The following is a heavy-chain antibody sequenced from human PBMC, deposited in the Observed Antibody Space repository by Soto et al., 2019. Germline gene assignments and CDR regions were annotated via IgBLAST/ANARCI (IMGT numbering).Heavy chain of an antibody. J-gene: IGHJ4*02. Sequence: SETLSLTCTVSGGSISSFYWSWIRQPPGKGLEWIGYIYYSGSTNYNPSLKSRVTISRDMSTSTAYMELSSLRPEDTAVYYCAADVGGYIYGLARHWGPGTLVTVSS. V-gene: IGHV4-59*12. CDR1: GGSISSFY. CDR3: AADVGGYIYGLARH. CDR2: IYYSGST. D-gene: IGHD4-17*01.